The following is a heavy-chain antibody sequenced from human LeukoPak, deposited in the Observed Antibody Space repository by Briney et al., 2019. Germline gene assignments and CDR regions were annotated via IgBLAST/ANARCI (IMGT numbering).Heavy chain of an antibody. CDR2: INHSGST. Sequence: PSETLSLTCAVYGGSFSGYYWSWIRQPPGKGLEWIGEINHSGSTNYNPSLKSRVTISVDTSKNQFSLKLSSVTAADTAVYYCVKGPNLGRDYWGQGTLVTDSS. J-gene: IGHJ4*02. V-gene: IGHV4-34*01. CDR1: GGSFSGYY. CDR3: VKGPNLGRDY.